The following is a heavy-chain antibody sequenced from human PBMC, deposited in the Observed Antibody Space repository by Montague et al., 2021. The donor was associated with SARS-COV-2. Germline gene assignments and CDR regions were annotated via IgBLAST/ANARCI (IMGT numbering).Heavy chain of an antibody. D-gene: IGHD3-10*01. J-gene: IGHJ4*02. CDR2: VYYTGHT. V-gene: IGHV4-39*07. CDR3: ATDRAGHYYFDN. Sequence: SETLSLTCSVSGGSTKTMRYYWAWIRQSPGKGLERIASVYYTGHTYYTPPLAARTAISLDTSTNHFSLTLSSVAADDTAIYYCATDRAGHYYFDNWGQGTPVIVSS. CDR1: GGSTKTMRYY.